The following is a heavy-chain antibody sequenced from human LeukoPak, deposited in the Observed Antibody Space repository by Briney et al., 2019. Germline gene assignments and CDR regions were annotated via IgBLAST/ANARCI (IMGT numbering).Heavy chain of an antibody. CDR1: GGSFSGYY. V-gene: IGHV4-34*01. Sequence: SETLSLTCAVYGGSFSGYYWSWIRQPPGKGLEWIGEINHSGSTNYNPSLKSRVTISVDTSKNQFSLKLSSVTAADTAVYYCARLDSSGYRLDAFDIWGQGTMVTVSS. CDR2: INHSGST. CDR3: ARLDSSGYRLDAFDI. J-gene: IGHJ3*02. D-gene: IGHD3-22*01.